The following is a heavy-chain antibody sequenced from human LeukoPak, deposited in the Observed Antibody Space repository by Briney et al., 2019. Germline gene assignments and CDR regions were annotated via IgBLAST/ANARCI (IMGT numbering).Heavy chain of an antibody. CDR3: ARDPITVTTGGRYYYYGMEV. V-gene: IGHV1-69*01. Sequence: GSSVKVSCKASGGTFSSYAISWVRQAPGQGLEWMGGIIPIFGTANYAQKFQGRVTITADESTRTAYMELSSLRSEDTAVYYCARDPITVTTGGRYYYYGMEVWGKGTTVTVSS. D-gene: IGHD4-11*01. CDR1: GGTFSSYA. CDR2: IIPIFGTA. J-gene: IGHJ6*04.